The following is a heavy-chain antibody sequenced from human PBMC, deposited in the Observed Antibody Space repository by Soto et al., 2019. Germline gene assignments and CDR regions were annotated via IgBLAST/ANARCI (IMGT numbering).Heavy chain of an antibody. J-gene: IGHJ4*02. CDR3: VRDRFGSWTFDY. CDR2: IHATDGST. V-gene: IGHV1-46*01. D-gene: IGHD6-13*01. Sequence: QVQLVQSGAEVKEPGASVKVSCKASGYNFASNHMHWVRKIPGQGLEWMGIIHATDGSTSYAQRFRGRITLTRDAPTNTDYMELRGLTSEDTAVYYCVRDRFGSWTFDYWGQGTLLTVSS. CDR1: GYNFASNH.